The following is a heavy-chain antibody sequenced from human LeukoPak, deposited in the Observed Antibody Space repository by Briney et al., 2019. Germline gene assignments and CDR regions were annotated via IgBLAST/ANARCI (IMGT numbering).Heavy chain of an antibody. D-gene: IGHD3-10*01. CDR3: ATLWFGESTQYWFDP. CDR1: GGSISSSSFY. CDR2: IYYSGST. J-gene: IGHJ5*02. Sequence: SETLSLTCTVSGGSISSSSFYWGWIRQAPGKGLEWIGFIYYSGSTNYNPSLKSRVTISVDTSKNQFSLKLSSVTAADTAVYYCATLWFGESTQYWFDPWGQGTLVTVSS. V-gene: IGHV4-61*05.